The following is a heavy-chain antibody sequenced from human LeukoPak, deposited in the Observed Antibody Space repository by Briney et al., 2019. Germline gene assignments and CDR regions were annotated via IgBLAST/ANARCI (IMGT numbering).Heavy chain of an antibody. CDR2: INPNTGHT. V-gene: IGHV1-2*02. J-gene: IGHJ4*02. Sequence: GASMKVSCKASGYTFTNYYIHWVRQAPGQGLEWMGWINPNTGHTTYAQKFQGRFTMTSDTSNNTAYSALSRLKSDDTAVYLCGRDRQKKHLVPDWGQGTLVTVSS. CDR1: GYTFTNYY. CDR3: GRDRQKKHLVPD. D-gene: IGHD2-8*02.